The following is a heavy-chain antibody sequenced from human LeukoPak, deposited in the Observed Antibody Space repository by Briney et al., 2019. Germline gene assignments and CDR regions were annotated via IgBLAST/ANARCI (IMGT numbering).Heavy chain of an antibody. Sequence: GGSLRLSCAASGFTFSSYGMHWVRPAPGKGLEWVAVIWYDGSNKYYADSVKGRFTISRDNSKNTLYLQMNSLRAEDTAVYYCARADVDTAVDYWGQGTLVTVSS. D-gene: IGHD5-18*01. V-gene: IGHV3-33*01. J-gene: IGHJ4*02. CDR2: IWYDGSNK. CDR3: ARADVDTAVDY. CDR1: GFTFSSYG.